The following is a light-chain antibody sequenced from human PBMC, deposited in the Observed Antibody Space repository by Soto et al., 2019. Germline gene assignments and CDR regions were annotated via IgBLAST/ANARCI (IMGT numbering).Light chain of an antibody. Sequence: QSVLTQPPSVSGAPGQRVTISCTGITYNIGAPYDVNWYQQFPGTAPKLLIFGNSNRPSGVPDRFSGSRSGTSASLAITGLQTEDEADYYCQSYDSSLSAYVFGSGTQLTVL. CDR2: GNS. V-gene: IGLV1-40*01. CDR1: TYNIGAPYD. CDR3: QSYDSSLSAYV. J-gene: IGLJ7*01.